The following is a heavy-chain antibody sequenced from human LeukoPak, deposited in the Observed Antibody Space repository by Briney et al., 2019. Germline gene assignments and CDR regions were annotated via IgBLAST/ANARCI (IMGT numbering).Heavy chain of an antibody. Sequence: SETLSLTCTVSGGSISSSSYYWGWIRQPPGKGLEWIGSIYYSGSTYYNPSLKSRVTISVDTSKNQFSLKLSSVTAADTAVYYCARRSGWSLRPHFDYWGQGTLVTVSS. V-gene: IGHV4-39*01. CDR1: GGSISSSSYY. CDR2: IYYSGST. D-gene: IGHD6-19*01. J-gene: IGHJ4*02. CDR3: ARRSGWSLRPHFDY.